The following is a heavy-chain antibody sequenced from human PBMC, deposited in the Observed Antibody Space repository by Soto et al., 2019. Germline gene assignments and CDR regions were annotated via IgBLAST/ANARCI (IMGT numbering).Heavy chain of an antibody. CDR2: IYPGASDT. Sequence: GESRKISCKGCGYSFTSYLIGWVRQVPGKGLEWMGIIYPGASDTRYSPSFQGQVTISADKSISTAYLQWSSLTASDTAMYYCARTSAAGKYYYGMDVWGQGPTVTVSS. CDR1: GYSFTSYL. J-gene: IGHJ6*02. V-gene: IGHV5-51*01. D-gene: IGHD6-13*01. CDR3: ARTSAAGKYYYGMDV.